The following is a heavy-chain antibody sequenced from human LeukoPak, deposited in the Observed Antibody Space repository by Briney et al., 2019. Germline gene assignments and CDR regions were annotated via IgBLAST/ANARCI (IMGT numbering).Heavy chain of an antibody. D-gene: IGHD6-13*01. CDR1: GFTFTSYS. CDR2: ISSINNYT. V-gene: IGHV3-21*01. J-gene: IGHJ1*01. CDR3: ARGTYSNSWYDDFQH. Sequence: GRSLRLSCPASGFTFTSYSTNCVSQAPREGLECDSSISSINNYTYNADSVKGRFTISRDNAKNSLYLQMNSLRAEDTAVYYCARGTYSNSWYDDFQHWGQGTLVTVSS.